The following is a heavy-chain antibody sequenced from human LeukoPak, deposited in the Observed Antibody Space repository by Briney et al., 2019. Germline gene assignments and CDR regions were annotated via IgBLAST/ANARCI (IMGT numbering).Heavy chain of an antibody. CDR1: GYTFTGYC. CDR3: ARGVNDFWSGAHNL. CDR2: INPNSGGT. Sequence: ASVKVSCKASGYTFTGYCMHWVRQAPGQGLEWMGWINPNSGGTNYAQKFQGRVTMTGDTSISTAYMELSRLRSDDTAVYYCARGVNDFWSGAHNLWGQGTLVTVSS. D-gene: IGHD3-3*01. V-gene: IGHV1-2*02. J-gene: IGHJ4*02.